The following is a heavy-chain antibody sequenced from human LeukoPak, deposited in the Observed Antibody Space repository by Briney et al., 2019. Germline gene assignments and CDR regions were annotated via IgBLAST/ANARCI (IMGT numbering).Heavy chain of an antibody. V-gene: IGHV3-21*01. CDR3: ARDSYTTAPLGGFDY. CDR1: GFTFSSYS. D-gene: IGHD4-17*01. Sequence: PGGSLRLSCAASGFTFSSYSMNWVRQAPGKGLEWVSSISSSSSYIYYADSVKGRFTISRDNAKNSLYLQMNSLRAEDTAVYYCARDSYTTAPLGGFDYWGQGTLVTVSS. J-gene: IGHJ4*02. CDR2: ISSSSSYI.